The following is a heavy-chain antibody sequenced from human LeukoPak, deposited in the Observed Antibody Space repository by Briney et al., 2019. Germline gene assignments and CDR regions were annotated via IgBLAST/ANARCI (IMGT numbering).Heavy chain of an antibody. CDR2: IYHSGRT. CDR1: GYSISSGYY. CDR3: ASNTGTVFDY. J-gene: IGHJ4*02. D-gene: IGHD7-27*01. Sequence: PSETLSLTCTVSGYSISSGYYWGWIRQPPVKGLEWIGSIYHSGRTYYNPSLKSRVTISVDTSKRQFSLNLTSVTAADTAVYYCASNTGTVFDYWGPGALVTVSS. V-gene: IGHV4-38-2*02.